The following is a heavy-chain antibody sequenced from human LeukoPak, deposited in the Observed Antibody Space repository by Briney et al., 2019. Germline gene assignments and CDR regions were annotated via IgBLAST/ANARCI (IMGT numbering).Heavy chain of an antibody. CDR2: IYYRRST. V-gene: IGHV4-31*03. CDR3: AREPRIPMVLGVIIGYFDY. Sequence: SQTLSLTCTVSCVSISSGRYYWSWIRQHPGKGLELIGYIYYRRSTYYIPSLKSRVTISVDTSKNQFSLKLSSVTAADTAVYYRAREPRIPMVLGVIIGYFDYWGQGTLVTVSS. J-gene: IGHJ4*02. D-gene: IGHD3-10*01. CDR1: CVSISSGRYY.